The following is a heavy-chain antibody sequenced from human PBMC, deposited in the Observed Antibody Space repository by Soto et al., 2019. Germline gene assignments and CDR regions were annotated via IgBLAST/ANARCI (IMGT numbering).Heavy chain of an antibody. CDR1: GGSFSGYY. D-gene: IGHD6-13*01. CDR3: ARSGRGAAGTGDY. CDR2: INHSGST. Sequence: QVQLQQWGAGLLKPSETLSLTCAVYGGSFSGYYWSWIRQPPGKGLEWIGEINHSGSTNYNPSLKSRVTISVDTSKNQFSLKLSSVTSADTAVYYCARSGRGAAGTGDYWGQGTLVTVSS. V-gene: IGHV4-34*01. J-gene: IGHJ4*02.